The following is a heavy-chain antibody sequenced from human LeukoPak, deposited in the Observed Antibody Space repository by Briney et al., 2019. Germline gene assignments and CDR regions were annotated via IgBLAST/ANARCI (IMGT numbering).Heavy chain of an antibody. D-gene: IGHD3-22*01. CDR3: ARDADYDSRGSYLGRAFDI. V-gene: IGHV4-4*07. J-gene: IGHJ3*02. Sequence: PSETLSLTCTVSGGSISSYYWSWIRQPAGKGLEWIGRIYTSGSTNYNPSLKSRVTMSVDTSKNQFSLKLSSVTAADTAVYYCARDADYDSRGSYLGRAFDIWGQGTMVTVSS. CDR1: GGSISSYY. CDR2: IYTSGST.